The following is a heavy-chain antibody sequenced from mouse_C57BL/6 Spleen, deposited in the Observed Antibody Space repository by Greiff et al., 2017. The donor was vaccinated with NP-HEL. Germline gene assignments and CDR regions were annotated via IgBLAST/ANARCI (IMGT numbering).Heavy chain of an antibody. CDR3: ARKDYDAVDY. J-gene: IGHJ2*01. D-gene: IGHD2-4*01. Sequence: VQLQQPGAELVMPGASVKLSCKASGYTFTSYWMHWVKQRPGQGLEWIGEIDPSDSYTNYNQKFKGKSTLTVDKSSSTAYMQLSSLTSEDSAVYYCARKDYDAVDYWGQGTTLTVSS. V-gene: IGHV1-69*01. CDR2: IDPSDSYT. CDR1: GYTFTSYW.